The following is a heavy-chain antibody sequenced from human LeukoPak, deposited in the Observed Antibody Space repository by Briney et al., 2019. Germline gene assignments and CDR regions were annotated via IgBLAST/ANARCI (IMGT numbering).Heavy chain of an antibody. J-gene: IGHJ4*02. CDR2: ISINGGTT. V-gene: IGHV3-64*01. D-gene: IGHD5-24*01. CDR1: GFIFSDYV. Sequence: GGSLRLSCAASGFIFSDYVIPWVRQAPGKGLEYVSVISINGGTTYYANSVKGRFTISRDNSKNTLYLQMGNLRAEDMAVYYCARQTRDGYGFDCWGQGTLVTVSS. CDR3: ARQTRDGYGFDC.